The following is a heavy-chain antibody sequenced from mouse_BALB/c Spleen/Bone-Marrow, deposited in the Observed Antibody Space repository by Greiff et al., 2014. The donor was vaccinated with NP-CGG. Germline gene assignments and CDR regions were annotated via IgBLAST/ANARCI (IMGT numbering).Heavy chain of an antibody. CDR2: ISSGGGST. Sequence: EVQLVESGGGLVKPGGSLKLSCAASGFAFSSYDMSWVRQTPEKRLEWVAYISSGGGSTYYPDTVKGRFTISRDNAKNTLYLQMSSLKSEDTAMYYCARHGTRATFFAYWGQGTLVTVSA. CDR1: GFAFSSYD. CDR3: ARHGTRATFFAY. D-gene: IGHD1-2*01. J-gene: IGHJ3*01. V-gene: IGHV5-12-1*01.